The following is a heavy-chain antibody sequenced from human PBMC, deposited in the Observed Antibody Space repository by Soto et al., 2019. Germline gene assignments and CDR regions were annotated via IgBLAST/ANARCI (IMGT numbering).Heavy chain of an antibody. CDR3: AHRYGGNYYRWYFDS. Sequence: SGPTLVNPTQTLTVTCTFSGFSLSTSGSGVGWIRQSPGKAPEWLALISWKDEKRYNPGLKSRLTITKDTSKNQVVLTMTDLDHVDTATYFCAHRYGGNYYRWYFDSWGQGTMVTV. CDR1: GFSLSTSGSG. J-gene: IGHJ4*02. D-gene: IGHD1-26*01. CDR2: ISWKDEK. V-gene: IGHV2-5*01.